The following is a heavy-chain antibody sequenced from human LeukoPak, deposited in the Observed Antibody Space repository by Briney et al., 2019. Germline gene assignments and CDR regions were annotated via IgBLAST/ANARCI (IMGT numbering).Heavy chain of an antibody. CDR2: ISSSGSTI. D-gene: IGHD3-10*01. J-gene: IGHJ4*02. Sequence: GGSLRLSCAASGFTFSSYEMNWVRQTPGEGLEWVSYISSSGSTIYYADSVKGRFTISRDNAKNSLYLQMNSLRAEDTAVYYCATAGYGSGSYFDYWGQGTLVTVSS. CDR1: GFTFSSYE. V-gene: IGHV3-48*03. CDR3: ATAGYGSGSYFDY.